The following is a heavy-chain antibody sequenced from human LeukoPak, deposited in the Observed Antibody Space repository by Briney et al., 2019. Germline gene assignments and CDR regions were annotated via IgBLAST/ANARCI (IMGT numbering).Heavy chain of an antibody. CDR3: ARFFDSSFD. J-gene: IGHJ4*02. Sequence: GGSLRLSCAASGFTFSSYALHWVRQAPGKGLEWVAVISHDASNKYYADSVKGRFTISRDNSKNTLYLQMNSLRAEDTAVYYCARFFDSSFDWGQGALVTVSS. CDR1: GFTFSSYA. V-gene: IGHV3-30*04. D-gene: IGHD3-22*01. CDR2: ISHDASNK.